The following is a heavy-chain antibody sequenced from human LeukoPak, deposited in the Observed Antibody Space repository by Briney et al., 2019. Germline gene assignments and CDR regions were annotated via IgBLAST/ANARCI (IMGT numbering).Heavy chain of an antibody. D-gene: IGHD3-3*01. V-gene: IGHV3-11*04. CDR3: GRDPGSYILARYPDDVPRFGS. Sequence: GGSLRLACTPSGFLFSDFYMAWIRQAPGKGLECVAYISSGGTTISYADSVRGRFTISRDNAENVLYLQMDSLRDDDTAVYHCGRDPGSYILARYPDDVPRFGSWGQGTLVTVSS. J-gene: IGHJ5*01. CDR2: ISSGGTTI. CDR1: GFLFSDFY.